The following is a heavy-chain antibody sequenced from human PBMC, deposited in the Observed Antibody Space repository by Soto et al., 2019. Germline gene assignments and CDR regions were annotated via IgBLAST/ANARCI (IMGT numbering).Heavy chain of an antibody. Sequence: SETLSLTCTVSGGSISSYYWSWIRQPPGKGLEWIGYIYYSGSTNYNPSLKSRVTISVDTSKNQFSLKLSSVTAADTAVYYCARVAAAAGTLFWSDPWGQGTLVTVSS. CDR1: GGSISSYY. CDR2: IYYSGST. J-gene: IGHJ5*02. V-gene: IGHV4-59*01. D-gene: IGHD6-13*01. CDR3: ARVAAAAGTLFWSDP.